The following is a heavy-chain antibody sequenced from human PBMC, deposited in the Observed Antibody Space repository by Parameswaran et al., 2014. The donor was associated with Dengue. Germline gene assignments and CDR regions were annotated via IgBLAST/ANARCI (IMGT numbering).Heavy chain of an antibody. V-gene: IGHV1-2*04. J-gene: IGHJ3*02. Sequence: WVRQAPGQGLEWMGWINPNSGGTNYAQKFQGWVTMTRDTSISTAYMELSRLRSDDTAVYYCARGVYSSGWYNPPPTFDIWGQGTMVTVSS. CDR2: INPNSGGT. D-gene: IGHD6-19*01. CDR3: ARGVYSSGWYNPPPTFDI.